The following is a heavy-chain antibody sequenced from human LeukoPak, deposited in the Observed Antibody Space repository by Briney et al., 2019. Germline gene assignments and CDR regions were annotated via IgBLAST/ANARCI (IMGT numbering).Heavy chain of an antibody. V-gene: IGHV4-34*01. J-gene: IGHJ3*02. CDR3: ASSPRSSGWESGAFDI. CDR1: GGSFSGYY. CDR2: INHSGST. D-gene: IGHD6-19*01. Sequence: SETLSLTCAVYGGSFSGYYWSWIRQPPGKGLEWTGEINHSGSTNYNPSLKSRATISVDTSKNQFSLKLSSVTAADTAVYYCASSPRSSGWESGAFDIWGQGTMVTVSS.